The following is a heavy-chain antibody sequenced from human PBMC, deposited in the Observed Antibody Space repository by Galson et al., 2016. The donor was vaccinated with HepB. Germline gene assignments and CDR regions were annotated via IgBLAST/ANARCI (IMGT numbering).Heavy chain of an antibody. J-gene: IGHJ3*02. CDR1: GDSVSSNTAA. CDR3: ARVYCIGTNCYPPPSKGTFDI. V-gene: IGHV6-1*01. Sequence: CAISGDSVSSNTAAWSWIWQSPSRGLEWLGRTYYRSKWYNDYAVSVKSRVTINPDTSKNQFSLQLSPVTPDDTAIYYCARVYCIGTNCYPPPSKGTFDIWGQGTVVTVSS. D-gene: IGHD2-2*01. CDR2: TYYRSKWYN.